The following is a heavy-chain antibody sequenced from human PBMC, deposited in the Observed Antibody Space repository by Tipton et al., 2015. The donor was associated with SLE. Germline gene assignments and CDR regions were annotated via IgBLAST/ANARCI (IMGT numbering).Heavy chain of an antibody. Sequence: TLSLTCTVSGGSISSYYWSWIRQPPGKGLEWIGYIYYSGSTNYNPSLKSRVTISVDTSKNQFSLKLSSVTAADTAVYYCARDRKLWFGEGFDPWGQGTLVTVSS. CDR1: GGSISSYY. V-gene: IGHV4-59*12. J-gene: IGHJ5*02. D-gene: IGHD3-10*01. CDR3: ARDRKLWFGEGFDP. CDR2: IYYSGST.